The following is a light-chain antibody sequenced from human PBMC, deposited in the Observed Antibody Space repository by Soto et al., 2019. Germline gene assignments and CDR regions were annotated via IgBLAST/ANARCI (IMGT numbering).Light chain of an antibody. J-gene: IGKJ2*01. V-gene: IGKV3-11*01. CDR1: QSVSIY. Sequence: EIVLTQSPATLSLSPGERATLSCRASQSVSIYLAWYQQKPGQSPRLLIYDASNRATGIPARFSGSGSGTDFTITISSLEPEDFAVYYWQQRSNWPPYTFGEGTKLEIK. CDR3: QQRSNWPPYT. CDR2: DAS.